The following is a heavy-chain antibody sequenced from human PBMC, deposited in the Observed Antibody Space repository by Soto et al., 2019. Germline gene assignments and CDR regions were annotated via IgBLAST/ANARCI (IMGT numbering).Heavy chain of an antibody. CDR1: GGSFSGYY. CDR2: INHSGST. Sequence: SETLSLTCAVYGGSFSGYYWSWIRQPPGKGLEWIGEINHSGSTNYNPSLKSRVTISVDTSKNQFSLKLSSVTAADTAVYYCARGPLVYYGSGSYYNNFDYWGQGTLVTAPQ. J-gene: IGHJ4*02. CDR3: ARGPLVYYGSGSYYNNFDY. V-gene: IGHV4-34*01. D-gene: IGHD3-10*01.